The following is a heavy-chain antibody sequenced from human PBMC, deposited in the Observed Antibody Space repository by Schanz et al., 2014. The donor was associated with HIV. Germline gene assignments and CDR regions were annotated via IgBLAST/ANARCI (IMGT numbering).Heavy chain of an antibody. J-gene: IGHJ5*02. CDR3: ARGVRRDCRTPDCNTGWFDP. V-gene: IGHV4-34*02. CDR1: GSSVTYFY. D-gene: IGHD2-15*01. Sequence: QVQLQQWGAGLLKPSETLSLTCAVYGSSVTYFYWTWIRQSPGKGLEWIAEVNHSGDTNYNPSLKSRVSISVDTSKNQFSLNLSSVTAADTAVYYCARGVRRDCRTPDCNTGWFDPWGQGTLVTVSS. CDR2: VNHSGDT.